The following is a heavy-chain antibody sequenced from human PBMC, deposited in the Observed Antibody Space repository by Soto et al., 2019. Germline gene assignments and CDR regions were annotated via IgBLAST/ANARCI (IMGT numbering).Heavy chain of an antibody. D-gene: IGHD3-22*01. CDR1: GYTFTSYW. J-gene: IGHJ5*02. CDR3: ARHHRDDSSGRWFDP. CDR2: IYPDDSDT. V-gene: IGHV5-51*01. Sequence: GESLKISCKGSGYTFTSYWIAWVRQMPGKGLEWMGIIYPDDSDTRYSPSFQGQVTFSADRSINTAYLQWNSLKASGTAMYYCARHHRDDSSGRWFDPWGQGTLVTVSS.